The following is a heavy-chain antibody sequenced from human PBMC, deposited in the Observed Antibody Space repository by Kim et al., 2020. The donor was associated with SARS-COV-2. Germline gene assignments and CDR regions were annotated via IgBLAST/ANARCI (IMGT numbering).Heavy chain of an antibody. CDR1: GGSISRSSYY. V-gene: IGHV4-39*01. D-gene: IGHD2-2*01. CDR3: ARQGEPLRYCSSTSCYLDY. Sequence: SETLSLTCTVSGGSISRSSYYWGWIRQPPGKGLEWIGSIYYSGSTYYNPSLKSRVTISVDTSKNQFSLKLSSVTAADTAVYYCARQGEPLRYCSSTSCYLDYWGQGTLVTVSS. J-gene: IGHJ4*02. CDR2: IYYSGST.